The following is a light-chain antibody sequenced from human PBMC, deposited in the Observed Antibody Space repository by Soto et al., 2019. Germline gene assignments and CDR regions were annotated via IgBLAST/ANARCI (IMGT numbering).Light chain of an antibody. CDR1: QSVSSN. V-gene: IGKV3-15*01. J-gene: IGKJ1*01. CDR3: QQYNSYS. Sequence: EIVMTRSPATLSVSPWEVATVSCRASQSVSSNLAWYQQKPGRAPRLLIYGASTRATGMPARFTGSGSGTEFTLTISSLQPDDFATYYCQQYNSYSFGQGTKVDI. CDR2: GAS.